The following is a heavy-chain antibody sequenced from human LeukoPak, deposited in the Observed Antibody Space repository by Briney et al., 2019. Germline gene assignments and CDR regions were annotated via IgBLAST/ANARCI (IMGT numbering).Heavy chain of an antibody. D-gene: IGHD2-2*01. J-gene: IGHJ4*02. CDR3: ARSDKYQLPNLRQFDY. CDR2: ISAYNGNT. Sequence: ASVKVSCKASGYTFTSYGISWVRQAPGQGLEWMGWISAYNGNTNYAQKLQGGVTMTTDTSTSTAYMELRSLRSDDTAVYYCARSDKYQLPNLRQFDYWGQETLVTVSS. CDR1: GYTFTSYG. V-gene: IGHV1-18*01.